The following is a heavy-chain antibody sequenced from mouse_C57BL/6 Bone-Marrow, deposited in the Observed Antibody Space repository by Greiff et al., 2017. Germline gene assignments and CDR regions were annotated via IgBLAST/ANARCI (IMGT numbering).Heavy chain of an antibody. Sequence: QVQLQQPGAELVRPGTSVKLSCKASGYTFTSYWMHWVKQRPGQGLEWIGVIDPSDSYTNYNQKFKGKATLTVDTSSSTAYMQLSSLTSEDSAVYYCAREEIFPYYFDYWGQGTTLTVSS. CDR3: AREEIFPYYFDY. J-gene: IGHJ2*01. CDR1: GYTFTSYW. CDR2: IDPSDSYT. V-gene: IGHV1-59*01.